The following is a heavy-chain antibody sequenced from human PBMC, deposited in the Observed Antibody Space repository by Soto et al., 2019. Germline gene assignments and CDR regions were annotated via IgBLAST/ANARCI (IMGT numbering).Heavy chain of an antibody. V-gene: IGHV3-15*07. D-gene: IGHD3-3*01. J-gene: IGHJ4*02. Sequence: GGSLRLSCAASGFTFSNAWMKWVRQAPGKGLEWVGRIKSKTDGGTTDYAALVKGRFTISGDDSKNTLYLQMNSLKTEDTAVYYCTTVKVGYDFWSGYYIPDYWGQGTLVTVSS. CDR3: TTVKVGYDFWSGYYIPDY. CDR2: IKSKTDGGTT. CDR1: GFTFSNAW.